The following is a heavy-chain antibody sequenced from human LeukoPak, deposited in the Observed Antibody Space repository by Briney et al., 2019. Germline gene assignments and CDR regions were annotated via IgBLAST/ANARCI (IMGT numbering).Heavy chain of an antibody. CDR2: ISPGDSKT. J-gene: IGHJ3*02. Sequence: GESLKISCSTSGYSFSNYWIGWVRQRPGRGLDWMGIISPGDSKTRYSASFQGQVTISADKSITTAYLQWSSLKASDTAIYYCARPITIFGVLRAFDIWGQGTMVTVSS. CDR1: GYSFSNYW. CDR3: ARPITIFGVLRAFDI. V-gene: IGHV5-51*01. D-gene: IGHD3-3*01.